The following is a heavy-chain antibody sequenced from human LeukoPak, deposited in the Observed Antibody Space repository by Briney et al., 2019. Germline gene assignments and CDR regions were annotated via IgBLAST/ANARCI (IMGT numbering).Heavy chain of an antibody. J-gene: IGHJ4*02. CDR2: ISPSSSYI. D-gene: IGHD2-2*01. V-gene: IGHV3-21*01. CDR3: ARGRGCSSMSCYPDY. CDR1: GFSFSGHS. Sequence: GGSLRLSCAASGFSFSGHSINWVRQAPGKGLEWVPSISPSSSYIHYADSVKGRFTISRDNAKNSLYLQMNSLRAEDTAVYYCARGRGCSSMSCYPDYWGQGTLVTVSS.